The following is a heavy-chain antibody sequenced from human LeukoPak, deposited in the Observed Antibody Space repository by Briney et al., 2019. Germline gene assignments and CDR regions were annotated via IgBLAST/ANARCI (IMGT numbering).Heavy chain of an antibody. V-gene: IGHV3-33*06. CDR2: IWYDGSNK. Sequence: GGSLRLSCAASGFTFSSYGMHWVRQAPGKGLEWVAVIWYDGSNKYYADSVKGRFTISRDNSKNTLYLQMNSLRAEDTAVYYCAKADSSSWRDYFDYWGQGTLVTVSS. CDR3: AKADSSSWRDYFDY. J-gene: IGHJ4*02. CDR1: GFTFSSYG. D-gene: IGHD6-13*01.